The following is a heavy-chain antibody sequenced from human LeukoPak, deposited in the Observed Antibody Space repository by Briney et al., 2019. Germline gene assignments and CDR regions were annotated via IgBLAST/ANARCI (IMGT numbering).Heavy chain of an antibody. Sequence: SETLSLTCTVSGVSLTSSDFYWGWIRQPPGKGLEWIATISYSGRTYYNPSLKTRLTISVDTSKNQFSLKLLSVAAADTAVYYCARLKSYCGGDCYPDQFHNWGQGTLVTVSS. V-gene: IGHV4-39*01. CDR1: GVSLTSSDFY. CDR3: ARLKSYCGGDCYPDQFHN. CDR2: ISYSGRT. D-gene: IGHD2-21*02. J-gene: IGHJ4*02.